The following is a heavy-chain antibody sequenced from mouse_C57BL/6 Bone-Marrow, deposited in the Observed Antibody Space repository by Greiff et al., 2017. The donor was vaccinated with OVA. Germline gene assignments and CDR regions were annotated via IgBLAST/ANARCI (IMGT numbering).Heavy chain of an antibody. CDR3: TRKLGFAY. CDR1: GYTFTDYE. Sequence: VQLQQSGAELVRPGASVTLSCKASGYTFTDYEMHWVKQTPVHGLEWIGAIDPETGGTAYNQKFKGKAILTADKSSSTAYIELRSLTSEDSAVYYCTRKLGFAYWGQGTLVTVSA. D-gene: IGHD3-3*01. V-gene: IGHV1-15*01. CDR2: IDPETGGT. J-gene: IGHJ3*01.